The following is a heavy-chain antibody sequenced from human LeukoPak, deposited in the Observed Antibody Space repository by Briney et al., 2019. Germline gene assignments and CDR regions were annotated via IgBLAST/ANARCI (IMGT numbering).Heavy chain of an antibody. CDR3: ARGPYSSGWYGWSWFDP. Sequence: SQTLSLTCTVSGGSISSGGYYWSWIRQHPGKGLEWIGYIYYSGSTSYNPSLKSRVTITVDTSKNQFSLKLSSVTAADTAVYYCARGPYSSGWYGWSWFDPWGQGTLVTVSS. V-gene: IGHV4-31*03. D-gene: IGHD6-19*01. J-gene: IGHJ5*02. CDR2: IYYSGST. CDR1: GGSISSGGYY.